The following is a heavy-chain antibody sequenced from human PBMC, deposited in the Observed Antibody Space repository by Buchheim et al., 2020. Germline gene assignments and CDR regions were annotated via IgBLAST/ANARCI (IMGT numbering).Heavy chain of an antibody. CDR1: GFTFSSYG. Sequence: QVQLVESGGGVVQPGRSLRLSCAASGFTFSSYGMHWVRQAPGKGLEWVAVISYDGSNKYYADSVKGRFTISRDNSKNTLYLQMNSLRAEDTAVYYCAKDGSSGRYERYYYYYYGMDVWGQGTT. V-gene: IGHV3-30*18. J-gene: IGHJ6*02. CDR2: ISYDGSNK. CDR3: AKDGSSGRYERYYYYYYGMDV. D-gene: IGHD6-19*01.